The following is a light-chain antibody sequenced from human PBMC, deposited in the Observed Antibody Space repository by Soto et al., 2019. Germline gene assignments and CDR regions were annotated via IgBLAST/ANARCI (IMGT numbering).Light chain of an antibody. CDR3: CSYAVSNTWV. CDR1: SSDVGAYNF. V-gene: IGLV2-11*01. J-gene: IGLJ3*02. CDR2: DVS. Sequence: QSALTQPRSVSGSPGQSVTISCAGTSSDVGAYNFVSWYQQHPGKAPKLMIYDVSKRPSGVPDRFSGSKSGNTASLTISGLQAEDEADYYCCSYAVSNTWVFGGGTQLTVL.